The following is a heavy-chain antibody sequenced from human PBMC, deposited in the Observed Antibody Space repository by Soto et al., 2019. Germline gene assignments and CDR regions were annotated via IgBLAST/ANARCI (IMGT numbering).Heavy chain of an antibody. CDR1: GLTVSGKKY. D-gene: IGHD1-1*01. Sequence: PGGSLRLSCAASGLTVSGKKYVAWVRQAPGKGLEWVSALYDVDGSFYSDSVKGRFTTSSDSSKTTVYLQMDDLRPADTSVYYCATWHEREHAYDVWGQGTTVTVSS. CDR3: ATWHEREHAYDV. J-gene: IGHJ3*01. V-gene: IGHV3-53*01. CDR2: LYDVDGS.